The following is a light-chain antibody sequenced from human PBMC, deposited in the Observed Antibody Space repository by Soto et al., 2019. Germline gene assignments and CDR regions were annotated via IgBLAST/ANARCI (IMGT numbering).Light chain of an antibody. Sequence: EIVMTQSPATLSVSPGDRATLSCRASQSVSSNLAWYQQKPGQAPRLLIYGASTRATGIPARFSGSGSGTEFTVTISGLQSEDFAVYCCQQYNNWPPWTCGQGTQVEIK. CDR3: QQYNNWPPWT. CDR1: QSVSSN. V-gene: IGKV3-15*01. J-gene: IGKJ1*01. CDR2: GAS.